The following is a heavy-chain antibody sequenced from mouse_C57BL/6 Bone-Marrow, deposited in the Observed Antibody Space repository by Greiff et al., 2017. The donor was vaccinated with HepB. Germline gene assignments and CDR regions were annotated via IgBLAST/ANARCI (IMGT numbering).Heavy chain of an antibody. V-gene: IGHV1-63*01. J-gene: IGHJ3*01. CDR3: ARGGNYVRFAY. CDR2: IYPGGGYT. D-gene: IGHD2-1*01. Sequence: QVQLQQSGAELVRPGTSVKMSCKASGYTFTNYWIGWAKQRPGHGLEWIGDIYPGGGYTNYNEKFKGKATLTADKSSSTAYMQFSSLTSEDSAFYYCARGGNYVRFAYWGQGTLVTVSA. CDR1: GYTFTNYW.